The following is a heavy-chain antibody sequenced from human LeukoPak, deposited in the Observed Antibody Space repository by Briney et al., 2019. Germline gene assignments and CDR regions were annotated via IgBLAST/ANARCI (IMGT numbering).Heavy chain of an antibody. J-gene: IGHJ4*02. CDR2: ISSSGITI. V-gene: IGHV3-48*03. D-gene: IGHD4/OR15-4a*01. Sequence: GGSLRLSCAACGFLFSSFEINWGRQAPGKGLEWVSYISSSGITIYYADSVKGRFTISRDNAKKSMYLEMNRLRAEETGVYYSAREMGAYPFYYWGQGTLVTVSS. CDR1: GFLFSSFE. CDR3: AREMGAYPFYY.